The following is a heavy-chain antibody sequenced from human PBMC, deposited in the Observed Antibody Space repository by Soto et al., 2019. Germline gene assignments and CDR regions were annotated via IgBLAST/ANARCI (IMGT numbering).Heavy chain of an antibody. CDR2: ISKDGNVK. V-gene: IGHV3-30*03. CDR1: GFTFSSYG. Sequence: QVQLVESGGGVVQPGRSLRLSCAASGFTFSSYGMHWVRQAPGRGLEWVAVISKDGNVKYYAESVKGRFTISRVNSKNTRYLQRNSVGDEDRAAYYCIGEVASGYWGQGTLVTVSS. D-gene: IGHD2-21*01. CDR3: IGEVASGY. J-gene: IGHJ4*02.